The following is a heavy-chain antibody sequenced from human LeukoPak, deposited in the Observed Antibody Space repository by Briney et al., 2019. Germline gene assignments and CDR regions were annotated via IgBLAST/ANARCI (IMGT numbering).Heavy chain of an antibody. CDR1: GFTFASYT. Sequence: GGSLRLSCAASGFTFASYTMNWVRQAPGKGLEWISYIGGTISYADSVKGRFTTSRDNAKNSLYLQMNSLRAEDTAIYYCARNWAWTLDYWGRGALVTVSS. CDR3: ARNWAWTLDY. V-gene: IGHV3-48*04. J-gene: IGHJ4*02. D-gene: IGHD3/OR15-3a*01. CDR2: IGGTI.